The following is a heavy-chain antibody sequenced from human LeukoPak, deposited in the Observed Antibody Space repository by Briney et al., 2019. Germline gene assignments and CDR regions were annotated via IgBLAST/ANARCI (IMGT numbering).Heavy chain of an antibody. CDR2: IYTSGST. Sequence: SETLSLTCTVSGGSISSYYWGWIRQPAGKGLEWIGRIYTSGSTNYNPSLKSRVTMSVDTSKNQFSLKLSSVTAADTAVYYCARGPPQAVADLNYFDYWGQGTLVTVSS. CDR1: GGSISSYY. J-gene: IGHJ4*02. CDR3: ARGPPQAVADLNYFDY. V-gene: IGHV4-4*07. D-gene: IGHD6-19*01.